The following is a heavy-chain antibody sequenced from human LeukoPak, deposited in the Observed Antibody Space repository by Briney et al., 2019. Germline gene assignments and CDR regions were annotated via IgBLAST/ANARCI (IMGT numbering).Heavy chain of an antibody. Sequence: SQTLSLTCSVSGDSISTGNYLWTWIRQPAGNGLEWIGRIETSGTTAYNPSLKGRVTISVDTSKNQFSLKLSSVTAADTAVYYCARTPVQWLVPNDAFDIWGQGTMVTVSS. D-gene: IGHD6-19*01. CDR2: IETSGTT. V-gene: IGHV4-61*02. CDR3: ARTPVQWLVPNDAFDI. CDR1: GDSISTGNYL. J-gene: IGHJ3*02.